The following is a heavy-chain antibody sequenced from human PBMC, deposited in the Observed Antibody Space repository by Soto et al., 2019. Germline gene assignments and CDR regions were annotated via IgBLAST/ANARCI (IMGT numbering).Heavy chain of an antibody. CDR2: IIPIFGRA. J-gene: IGHJ4*02. Sequence: ASVKGSCQASGGTLSSYTISWVRQAPGQGLEWMGGIIPIFGRANYAQKFQGRVTITRDTSASTAYMELSRLRFDDTAVYYCAREYISSWFDYWGQGTLVTVSS. D-gene: IGHD6-13*01. CDR1: GGTLSSYT. V-gene: IGHV1-69*05. CDR3: AREYISSWFDY.